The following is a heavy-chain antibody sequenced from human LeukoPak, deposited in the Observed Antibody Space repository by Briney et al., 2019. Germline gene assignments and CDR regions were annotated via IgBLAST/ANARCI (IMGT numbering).Heavy chain of an antibody. J-gene: IGHJ4*02. Sequence: SETLSLTCTVSGGSISSYYWSWIRQPPGKGLEWIGYIYYSGSTNYNPSLKSRVTISVDTSKNQFSLKLSSVTAADTAVYYCARGGYSYGYDFDYWGQGTLVTVSS. CDR1: GGSISSYY. V-gene: IGHV4-59*01. D-gene: IGHD5-18*01. CDR2: IYYSGST. CDR3: ARGGYSYGYDFDY.